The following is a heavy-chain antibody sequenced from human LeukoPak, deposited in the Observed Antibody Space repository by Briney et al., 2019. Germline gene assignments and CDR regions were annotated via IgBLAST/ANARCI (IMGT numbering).Heavy chain of an antibody. J-gene: IGHJ5*02. Sequence: SETLSLTCTVSSGSINSYSWSWIRQPPGNGLEWIGNIYYSGSSKYNPSLRSRVTISVDTSKNQFSLKLNSVTTADTAVYYCARDGGSSWENSFDPWGQGTLVTVSS. CDR3: ARDGGSSWENSFDP. CDR1: SGSINSYS. V-gene: IGHV4-59*01. CDR2: IYYSGSS. D-gene: IGHD6-13*01.